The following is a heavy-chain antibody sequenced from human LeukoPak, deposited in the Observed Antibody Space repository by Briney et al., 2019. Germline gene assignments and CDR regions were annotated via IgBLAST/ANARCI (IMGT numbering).Heavy chain of an antibody. V-gene: IGHV4-4*07. CDR2: IYTSGST. J-gene: IGHJ3*02. D-gene: IGHD1-26*01. CDR3: ARPKNSGGYHGDAFDI. Sequence: SETLSLTCTVSGGSISSYYWSWIRQPAGKGLEWIGRIYTSGSTNYNPSLKSRVTMSVDTSKNQFSLKLSSVTAADTAVYYCARPKNSGGYHGDAFDIWGQGTMVTVSS. CDR1: GGSISSYY.